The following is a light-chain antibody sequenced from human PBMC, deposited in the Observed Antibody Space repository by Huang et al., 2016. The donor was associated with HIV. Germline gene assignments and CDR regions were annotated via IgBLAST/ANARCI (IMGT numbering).Light chain of an antibody. V-gene: IGKV3-15*01. CDR1: QRISSN. Sequence: EVVMTQSPATLSVSPGERATLSCRASQRISSNLAWYQQKPGQAPRLLIYGASTRATGIPARFTSSGAGTEFTLTISSLQSEDYAVYFCQQYDDWPPYTFGQGTKLDIK. CDR2: GAS. J-gene: IGKJ2*01. CDR3: QQYDDWPPYT.